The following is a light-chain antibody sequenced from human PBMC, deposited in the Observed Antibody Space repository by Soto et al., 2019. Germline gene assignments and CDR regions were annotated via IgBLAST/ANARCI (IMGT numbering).Light chain of an antibody. J-gene: IGLJ2*01. CDR2: DVN. CDR3: CSHAGRGSVL. Sequence: QSALTQPRSVSGSPGQSVTISCTGTSSDVGGYNHVSWYQQHPDKAPKLVIYDVNKRPSGVSDRLSASKSGNTASLTISGLQAEDEADYYCCSHAGRGSVLFGGGTKVTVL. V-gene: IGLV2-11*01. CDR1: SSDVGGYNH.